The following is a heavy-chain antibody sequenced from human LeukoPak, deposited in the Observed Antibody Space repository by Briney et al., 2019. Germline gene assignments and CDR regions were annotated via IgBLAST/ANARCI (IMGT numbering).Heavy chain of an antibody. V-gene: IGHV3-30-3*01. J-gene: IGHJ4*02. Sequence: GGSLRLSCAASGFTFSSYAMHWVRQAPGKGLEWVAVISYDGSNKYYADSVKGRFTISRDNAKNSLYLQMNSLRAEDTAVYYCARRIAVATPSFDYWGQGTLVTVSS. CDR1: GFTFSSYA. CDR3: ARRIAVATPSFDY. CDR2: ISYDGSNK. D-gene: IGHD6-19*01.